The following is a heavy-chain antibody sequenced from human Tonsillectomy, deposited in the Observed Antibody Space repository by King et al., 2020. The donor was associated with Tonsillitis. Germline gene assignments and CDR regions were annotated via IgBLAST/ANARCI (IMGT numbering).Heavy chain of an antibody. D-gene: IGHD6-19*01. CDR3: ARDEYSSALFDY. CDR1: GFIVSANY. J-gene: IGHJ4*02. V-gene: IGHV3-66*01. Sequence: EVQLVESGGGLVQPGGSLRLSCAASGFIVSANYMNWVRQAPGKGLEWVSVLYSGGSTYYADSVKGRFTISRDNSKNTLYLQMNSLTAEDTAVYYCARDEYSSALFDYWGQGTLVTVSS. CDR2: LYSGGST.